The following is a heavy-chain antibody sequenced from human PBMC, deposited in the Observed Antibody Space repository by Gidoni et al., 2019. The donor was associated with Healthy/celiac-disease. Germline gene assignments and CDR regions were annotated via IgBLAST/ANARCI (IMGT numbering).Heavy chain of an antibody. V-gene: IGHV3-48*02. CDR2: ISSSSSTI. J-gene: IGHJ6*02. D-gene: IGHD3-22*01. Sequence: EVQLVESGGGFVQPGGSLRLSCAASGFTFSSDSMNWVRQAPGKGLEWVSYISSSSSTIYYADSVKGRFTISRDNAKNSLYLQMNSLRDEDTAVYYCARVSTMIVVVITTSMDVWGQGTTVTVSS. CDR3: ARVSTMIVVVITTSMDV. CDR1: GFTFSSDS.